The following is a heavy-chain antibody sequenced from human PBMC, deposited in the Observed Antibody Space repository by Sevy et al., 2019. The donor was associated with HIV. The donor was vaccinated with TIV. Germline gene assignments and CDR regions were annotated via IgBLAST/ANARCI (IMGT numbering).Heavy chain of an antibody. V-gene: IGHV5-51*01. Sequence: GESLKISCKGSGYRFTDYWIAWVRQRPGKGLEWMGIIYPGDSDTICSPSFRGQVTISVDKSITTAYVKWSTLKASDTGIYYCARGARGTLPSYYYYGWDIWGQGTTVTVSS. CDR1: GYRFTDYW. CDR3: ARGARGTLPSYYYYGWDI. J-gene: IGHJ6*02. CDR2: IYPGDSDT.